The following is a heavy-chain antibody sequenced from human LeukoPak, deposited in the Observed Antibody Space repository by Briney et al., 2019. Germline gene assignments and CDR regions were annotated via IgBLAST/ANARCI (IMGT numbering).Heavy chain of an antibody. CDR3: ASYCSSSSCYGYYYGMDV. V-gene: IGHV3-11*01. J-gene: IGHJ6*02. CDR1: GFTFSDYY. CDR2: ISNSGSTI. Sequence: GSLRLSCAASGFTFSDYYMSWIRQAPGKGLEWVSYISNSGSTIYYADSVKGRFTISRDNAKNSLYLQMNSLRAEDTAVYYCASYCSSSSCYGYYYGMDVWGQGTTVTVSS. D-gene: IGHD2-2*01.